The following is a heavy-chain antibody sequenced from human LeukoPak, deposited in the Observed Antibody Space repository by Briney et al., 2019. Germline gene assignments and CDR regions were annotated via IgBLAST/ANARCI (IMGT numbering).Heavy chain of an antibody. D-gene: IGHD3-16*02. V-gene: IGHV3-23*01. Sequence: GGSLRLSCAASGFNFSAYAMSWVRQAPGKGLEWVSTIRSSGGNMYYADSVKGRFTISRDNSRNTLYLQMNGLRAEDTAVYYCARDFDFVWGSYRLWYFDLWGRGTLVTVSS. CDR1: GFNFSAYA. CDR2: IRSSGGNM. CDR3: ARDFDFVWGSYRLWYFDL. J-gene: IGHJ2*01.